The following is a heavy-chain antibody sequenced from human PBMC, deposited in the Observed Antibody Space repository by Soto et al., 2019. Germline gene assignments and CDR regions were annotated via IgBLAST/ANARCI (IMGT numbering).Heavy chain of an antibody. V-gene: IGHV4-31*03. J-gene: IGHJ6*02. Sequence: SETLSLTCTVSGGSISSGGYYWSWIRQHPGKGLEWIGYIYYSGSTYYNLSLKSRVTISVDTSKNQFSLKLSSVTAADTAVYYCASGSYQLPPNYYGMDVWGQGTTVTVSS. D-gene: IGHD2-2*01. CDR1: GGSISSGGYY. CDR3: ASGSYQLPPNYYGMDV. CDR2: IYYSGST.